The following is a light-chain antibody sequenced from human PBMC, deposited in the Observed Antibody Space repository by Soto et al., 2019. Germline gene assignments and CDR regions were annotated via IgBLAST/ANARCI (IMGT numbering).Light chain of an antibody. V-gene: IGKV1-5*03. CDR3: QQYNSYPWT. CDR2: KAS. CDR1: QSISSW. Sequence: DIQMTQSPSTLAASVGDRCTSACRASQSISSWLAWYQQKPGKAPKLLIYKASSLESGVPSRFSGSGSGTEFTLTISSLQPDDFATYYCQQYNSYPWTFGQGTKVDI. J-gene: IGKJ1*01.